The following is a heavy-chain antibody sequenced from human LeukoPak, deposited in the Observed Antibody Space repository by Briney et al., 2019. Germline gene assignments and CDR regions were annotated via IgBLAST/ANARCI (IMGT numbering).Heavy chain of an antibody. CDR1: GFTFSIYS. Sequence: GGSLRLSCAASGFTFSIYSMNWVRQAPGKGLEWVSFISGSSSSTFYADSVKGRFTVSRDNAKNTLYLQMNSLRAEDTAVYYCAKRTYYYDSSGYPLPYYFDYWGQGTLVTVSS. V-gene: IGHV3-48*01. J-gene: IGHJ4*02. CDR2: ISGSSSST. CDR3: AKRTYYYDSSGYPLPYYFDY. D-gene: IGHD3-22*01.